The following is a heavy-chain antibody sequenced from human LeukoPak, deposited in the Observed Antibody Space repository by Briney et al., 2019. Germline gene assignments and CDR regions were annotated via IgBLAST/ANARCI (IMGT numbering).Heavy chain of an antibody. D-gene: IGHD3-10*01. CDR2: IYHSGST. CDR1: GGSFSGYY. CDR3: ARVGTYYYGSGSYYYFDY. J-gene: IGHJ4*02. V-gene: IGHV4-38-2*01. Sequence: PSETLSLTCAVYGGSFSGYYWGWIRQPPGKGLEWIGSIYHSGSTYYNPSLKSRVTISVDTSKNQFSLKLSSVTAADTAVYYCARVGTYYYGSGSYYYFDYWGQGTLVTVSS.